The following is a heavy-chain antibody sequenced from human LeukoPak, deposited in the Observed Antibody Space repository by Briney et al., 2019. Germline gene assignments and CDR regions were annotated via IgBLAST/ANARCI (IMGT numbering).Heavy chain of an antibody. Sequence: PGGSLRLSCAASGYTFSDHYMDWVRQAPGKGLEWVGRTRNKANSYTTEYAASVKGRFTISRGDSKNSLYLQMNSLKTEDTAVYYCARAYDSSGYYYFFDYWGQGTLVTVSS. V-gene: IGHV3-72*01. J-gene: IGHJ4*02. CDR3: ARAYDSSGYYYFFDY. D-gene: IGHD3-22*01. CDR2: TRNKANSYTT. CDR1: GYTFSDHY.